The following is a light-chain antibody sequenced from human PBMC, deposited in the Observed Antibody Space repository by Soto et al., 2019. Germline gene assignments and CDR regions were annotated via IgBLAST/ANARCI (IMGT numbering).Light chain of an antibody. J-gene: IGKJ1*01. CDR3: QHYNSDSEA. V-gene: IGKV1-5*03. CDR2: KAS. Sequence: DIQMTQSPSTLSGSVGDRVTITCRASQTISSWLAWYQQKPGKAPKLLIYKASTLKSGVPSRFSGSGSGTEFTLTISSLQPDDVATYYCQHYNSDSEAFGQGTKLELK. CDR1: QTISSW.